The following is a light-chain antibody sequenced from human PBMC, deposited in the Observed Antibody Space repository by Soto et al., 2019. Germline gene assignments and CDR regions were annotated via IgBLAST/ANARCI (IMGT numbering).Light chain of an antibody. CDR3: QQYNNWPPYT. V-gene: IGKV3-15*01. CDR1: QCVSSN. Sequence: EIVMTQSPATLSVSPGESATLSCRASQCVSSNLAWYQQKPGQAPRLLIYGASTRATGIPARFSGSGSGTDFTLTISSLQSEDFAVYYCQQYNNWPPYTFGQGTKLEIK. CDR2: GAS. J-gene: IGKJ2*01.